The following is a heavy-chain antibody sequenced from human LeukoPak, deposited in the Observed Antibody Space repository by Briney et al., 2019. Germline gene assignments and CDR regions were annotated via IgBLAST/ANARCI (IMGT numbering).Heavy chain of an antibody. V-gene: IGHV4-30-4*08. CDR3: AREIHDYDFWSGNKIEDWFDP. Sequence: KPSETLSLTCAVYGGSFSGYYWSWIRQPPGKGLEWIGYIYYSGSTYYNPSLKSRVTISVDTSKNQFSLKLSSVTAADTAVYYCAREIHDYDFWSGNKIEDWFDPWGQGTLVTVSS. CDR1: GGSFSGYY. CDR2: IYYSGST. J-gene: IGHJ5*02. D-gene: IGHD3-3*01.